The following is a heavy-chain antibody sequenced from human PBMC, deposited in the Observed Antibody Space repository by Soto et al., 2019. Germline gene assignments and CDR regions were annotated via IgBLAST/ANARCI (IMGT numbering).Heavy chain of an antibody. D-gene: IGHD3-22*01. V-gene: IGHV3-23*01. CDR1: GFTFSGYA. Sequence: PGGSLRLSCAASGFTFSGYAMSWVRQAPGKGLEWVSAISGSGGSTYYADSVKGRFTISRDNSKNTLYLQMNSLRAEDTAVYYCAKQGAGDDSTSYYYYGMDVWGQGTTVTVSS. J-gene: IGHJ6*02. CDR3: AKQGAGDDSTSYYYYGMDV. CDR2: ISGSGGST.